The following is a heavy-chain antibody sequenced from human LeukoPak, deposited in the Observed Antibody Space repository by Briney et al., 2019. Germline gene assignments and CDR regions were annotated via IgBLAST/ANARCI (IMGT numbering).Heavy chain of an antibody. CDR1: GFSFHKYG. CDR3: ARVRGYSGSGTFWYFDL. Sequence: GGSLRLSCAASGFSFHKYGMHWVRQAPGKGLEWVAYIRVAGIDKYYPDSVKGRFTISRDNAKNSLSLQMNSLRVEDTAIYYCARVRGYSGSGTFWYFDLWGRGTLVTVSS. J-gene: IGHJ2*01. CDR2: IRVAGIDK. V-gene: IGHV3-30*02. D-gene: IGHD3-10*01.